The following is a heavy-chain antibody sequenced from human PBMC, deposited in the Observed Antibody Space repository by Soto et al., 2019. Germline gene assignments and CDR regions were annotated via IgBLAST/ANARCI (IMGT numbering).Heavy chain of an antibody. CDR2: IWYDGSNK. D-gene: IGHD6-6*01. CDR1: GFTFSSYG. Sequence: GGSLRLSCAASGFTFSSYGMHWVRQAPGKGLEWVAVIWYDGSNKYYADSVKGRFTISRDDSKNTLYLQMNSLRAEDTAVYYCAREISARPGFYYYYGMDVWGQGTTVPVSS. J-gene: IGHJ6*02. V-gene: IGHV3-33*01. CDR3: AREISARPGFYYYYGMDV.